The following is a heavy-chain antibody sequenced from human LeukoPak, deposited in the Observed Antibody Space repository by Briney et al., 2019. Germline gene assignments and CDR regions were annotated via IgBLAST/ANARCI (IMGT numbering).Heavy chain of an antibody. D-gene: IGHD3-22*01. J-gene: IGHJ3*02. Sequence: PGGSLILSCAASGFIFSSYTMNWVRQAPGKGLEWVSFISSSSSYIYYADSVKGRFTISRDNAKDSLYLQMNSLRAEDTAVYYCARDRDYYDRSGYYHDAFDIWGQGTMVTVSS. CDR1: GFIFSSYT. V-gene: IGHV3-21*01. CDR3: ARDRDYYDRSGYYHDAFDI. CDR2: ISSSSSYI.